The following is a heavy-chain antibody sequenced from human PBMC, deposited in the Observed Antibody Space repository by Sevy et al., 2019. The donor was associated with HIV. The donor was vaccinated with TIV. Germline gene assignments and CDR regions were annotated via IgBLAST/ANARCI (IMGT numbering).Heavy chain of an antibody. J-gene: IGHJ4*02. Sequence: ASVKVSCKASGYTFTAYSIHWLRQAPGVGLEWMGRINPNTGGTNFAQMFQGRVTMTRDTSTSTAYMELSRLRSDDTAVYYCATVDYGSWPTSYWGQGTLVTVSS. D-gene: IGHD3-16*01. CDR3: ATVDYGSWPTSY. V-gene: IGHV1-2*06. CDR2: INPNTGGT. CDR1: GYTFTAYS.